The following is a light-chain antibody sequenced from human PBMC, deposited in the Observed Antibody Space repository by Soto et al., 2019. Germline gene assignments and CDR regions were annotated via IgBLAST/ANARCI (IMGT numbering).Light chain of an antibody. CDR3: SSFAGNNNLV. J-gene: IGLJ2*01. Sequence: QSALTQPPSASGSPGQSVTISCAGTSSDVGGYNYVSWYQQHPGKAPKLMISEVSKRPSGVPDRFSGYKSGNTASLTVSGLQAEYEADYYCSSFAGNNNLVFGGGTKVTVL. V-gene: IGLV2-8*01. CDR2: EVS. CDR1: SSDVGGYNY.